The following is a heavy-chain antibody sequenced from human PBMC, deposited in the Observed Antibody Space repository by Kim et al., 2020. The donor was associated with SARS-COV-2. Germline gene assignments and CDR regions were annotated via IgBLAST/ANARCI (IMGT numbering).Heavy chain of an antibody. V-gene: IGHV3-23*01. D-gene: IGHD1-26*01. CDR3: AKEDLSGSSFDY. Sequence: GGSLRLSCAASGFTFSSYAMSWVRRAPGKGLECVSSISNSGTSTYYADSVRGRFTISRDNSKNTLYLQMNSLSAEDTAVYYCAKEDLSGSSFDYWDQGTLVTVSS. J-gene: IGHJ4*02. CDR1: GFTFSSYA. CDR2: ISNSGTST.